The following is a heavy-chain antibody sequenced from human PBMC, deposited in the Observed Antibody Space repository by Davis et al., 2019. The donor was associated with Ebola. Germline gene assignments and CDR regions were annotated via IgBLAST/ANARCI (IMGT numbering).Heavy chain of an antibody. CDR1: GLDFSNYD. CDR2: ISYDGRNK. J-gene: IGHJ4*02. Sequence: GGSLRLSCAVSGLDFSNYDMNWVRQAPGKGLEWVTNISYDGRNKYYRDSVKGRFTISRDNSKSTLFLQMDSLRIEDTAIYYCARGKTGIYNWGQGTLVTVSS. D-gene: IGHD1-1*01. V-gene: IGHV3-30*03. CDR3: ARGKTGIYN.